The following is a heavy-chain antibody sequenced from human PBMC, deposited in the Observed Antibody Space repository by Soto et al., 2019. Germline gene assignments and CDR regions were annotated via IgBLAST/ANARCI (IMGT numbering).Heavy chain of an antibody. D-gene: IGHD2-15*01. J-gene: IGHJ3*01. CDR3: ARELGYCSGGNCYMDGAFDF. Sequence: EVQLWESGGGLVQPGGSLRLSCAASGSTFSSYAMSWVRQAPGKGLEWVSVISGSGDSTYYADSVKGRFTISRDNSKNTLYVQRNSLRAEDTAEYYCARELGYCSGGNCYMDGAFDFWGQGTMVTVSS. CDR2: ISGSGDST. CDR1: GSTFSSYA. V-gene: IGHV3-23*01.